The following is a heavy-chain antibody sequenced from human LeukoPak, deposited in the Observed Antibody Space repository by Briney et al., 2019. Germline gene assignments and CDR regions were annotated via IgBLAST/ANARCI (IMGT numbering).Heavy chain of an antibody. V-gene: IGHV1-18*04. J-gene: IGHJ4*02. CDR1: GHTFTGYY. D-gene: IGHD5-24*01. Sequence: ASVKVSCKASGHTFTGYYMHWVRQAPGQGLEWMGWISAYNGNTNYVQKLQGRVTMTTDTSTSTAYMELRSLRSDDTAVYYCARGRWPRSVVDYWGQGTLVTVSS. CDR2: ISAYNGNT. CDR3: ARGRWPRSVVDY.